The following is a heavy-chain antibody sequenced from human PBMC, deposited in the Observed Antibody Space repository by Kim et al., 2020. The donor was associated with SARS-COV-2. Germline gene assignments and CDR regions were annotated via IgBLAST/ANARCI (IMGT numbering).Heavy chain of an antibody. CDR3: ARGLRSGGSCYYGIPNCYYYGMDV. CDR1: GGSFSGYY. J-gene: IGHJ6*02. Sequence: SETLSLTCAVYGGSFSGYYWSWIRQPPGKGLEWIGEINHSGSTNYNPSLKSRVTISVDTSKNQFSLKLSSVTAADTAVYYCARGLRSGGSCYYGIPNCYYYGMDVWGQGTTVTVSS. V-gene: IGHV4-34*01. CDR2: INHSGST. D-gene: IGHD2-15*01.